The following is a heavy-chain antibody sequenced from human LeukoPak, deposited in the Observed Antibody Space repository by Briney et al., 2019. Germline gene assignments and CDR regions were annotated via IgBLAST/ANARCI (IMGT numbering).Heavy chain of an antibody. CDR2: INHSGST. V-gene: IGHV4-34*01. Sequence: SETLSLTCAVYGGSFSGYYWSWIRQPPGKGLERIGEINHSGSTNYNPSLKSRVTISVDTSKNQFSLKLSSVTAADTAVYYCAGQVRNRTARGYFDYWGQGTLVTVSS. CDR3: AGQVRNRTARGYFDY. J-gene: IGHJ4*02. D-gene: IGHD1-14*01. CDR1: GGSFSGYY.